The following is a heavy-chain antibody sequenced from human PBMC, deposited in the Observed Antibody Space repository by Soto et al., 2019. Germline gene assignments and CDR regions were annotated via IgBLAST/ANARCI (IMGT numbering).Heavy chain of an antibody. D-gene: IGHD4-17*01. Sequence: PSETLSLTCTVSGGSISSYYWSWIRQPPGKGLEWIGYIYYSGSTNYNPSLKSRVTISVDTSKNQFSLKLSSVTAADTAVYYCARYGDYGMDVWAQGTTVTVSS. CDR3: ARYGDYGMDV. CDR2: IYYSGST. J-gene: IGHJ6*02. CDR1: GGSISSYY. V-gene: IGHV4-59*01.